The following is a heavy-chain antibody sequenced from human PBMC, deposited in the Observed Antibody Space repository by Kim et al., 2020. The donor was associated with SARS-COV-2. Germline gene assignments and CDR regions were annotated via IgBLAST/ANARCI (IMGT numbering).Heavy chain of an antibody. Sequence: SETLSLTCAVYGGSFSGYYWSWIRQPPGKGLEWIGEINHSGSTNYNPSLKSRVTISVDTSKNQFSLKLSSVTAADTAVYYCARGPGGIIYRGYGMDVWGQGTTVTVSS. V-gene: IGHV4-34*01. CDR1: GGSFSGYY. J-gene: IGHJ6*02. D-gene: IGHD1-26*01. CDR2: INHSGST. CDR3: ARGPGGIIYRGYGMDV.